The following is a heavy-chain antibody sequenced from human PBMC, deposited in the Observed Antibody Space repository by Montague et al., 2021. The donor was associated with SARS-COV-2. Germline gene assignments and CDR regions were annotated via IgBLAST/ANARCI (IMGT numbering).Heavy chain of an antibody. D-gene: IGHD5-12*01. Sequence: SETQSLTCTVSGGSISSSSYYWGWIRQPPGKGLEWIGSIYYSGSTYYNPSLKSRVTISVDTSKNQFSLKLSSVTAADTAVYYWARGGYSGYGDYWGQGTLVTVSS. CDR1: GGSISSSSYY. CDR2: IYYSGST. J-gene: IGHJ4*02. V-gene: IGHV4-39*07. CDR3: ARGGYSGYGDY.